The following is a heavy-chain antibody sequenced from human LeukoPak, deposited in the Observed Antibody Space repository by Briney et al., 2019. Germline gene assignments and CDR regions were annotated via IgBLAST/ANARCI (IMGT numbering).Heavy chain of an antibody. J-gene: IGHJ4*02. CDR1: GYTFTSYD. CDR2: MNPNSGNK. V-gene: IGHV1-8*03. D-gene: IGHD3-9*01. Sequence: ASVKVSCKASGYTFTSYDINWGRQAKGQGLEWMGWMNPNSGNKGNAQKFQGRVTITRKTSIRKAYMELSSLRSEDTAVYYCASPAPYYDILTGYYSWGQGTLVTVSS. CDR3: ASPAPYYDILTGYYS.